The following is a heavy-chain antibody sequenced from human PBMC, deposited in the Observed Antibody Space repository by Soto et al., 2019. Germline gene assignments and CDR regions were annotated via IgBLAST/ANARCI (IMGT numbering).Heavy chain of an antibody. CDR2: INHSGST. CDR3: ARGERHGSGSYYIPYYYGMDV. J-gene: IGHJ6*02. D-gene: IGHD3-10*01. Sequence: PSETLSLTCAVYGGSFSGYYWTWIRQPPGKGLEWIGEINHSGSTNCNPSLKSRVTISVDTSKNQFSLKLSSVTAADTAVYYCARGERHGSGSYYIPYYYGMDVWGQGTTVTVSS. V-gene: IGHV4-34*01. CDR1: GGSFSGYY.